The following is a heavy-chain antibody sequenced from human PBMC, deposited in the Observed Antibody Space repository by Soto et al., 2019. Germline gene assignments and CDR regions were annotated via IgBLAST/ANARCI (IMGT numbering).Heavy chain of an antibody. V-gene: IGHV3-33*06. Sequence: QVQRVESGGGGVHPGRSLRLSCAPSGFTFRSYGMHWVRQAPGKGLEGVAVIWYDGSNKYYADSVKGRFTISRDNSKNTVYLQMNSLRDDDTAVYYCAKGLNLDVWGEGTTVTVSS. CDR1: GFTFRSYG. CDR2: IWYDGSNK. D-gene: IGHD3-16*01. J-gene: IGHJ6*04. CDR3: AKGLNLDV.